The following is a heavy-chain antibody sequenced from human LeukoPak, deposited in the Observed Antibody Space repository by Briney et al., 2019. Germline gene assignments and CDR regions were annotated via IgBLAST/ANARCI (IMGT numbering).Heavy chain of an antibody. CDR1: GFNFSSYA. CDR2: ISYGGIDK. D-gene: IGHD3-3*01. CDR3: ARESWSDSVAFDI. Sequence: GASLRLSCAASGFNFSSYAMHWVRQAPGEGLEWVGLISYGGIDKSYADSVKGRFTISRDSSKRTLYLQMNSLRAEDTAMYYCARESWSDSVAFDIWGLGTMVIVSS. J-gene: IGHJ3*02. V-gene: IGHV3-30*04.